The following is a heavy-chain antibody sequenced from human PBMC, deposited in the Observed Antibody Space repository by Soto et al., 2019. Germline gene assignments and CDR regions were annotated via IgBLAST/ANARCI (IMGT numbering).Heavy chain of an antibody. Sequence: QVQLQESGPGLVKPSQTLSLTCTVSGGSISSGGYYWSWIRQHPGKGLEWIGYIYYSGSTYYNPSLKGRVTISVDTYKTLSPQRRSFVTAGDTAVYSWARDPKYDYVGGPTGGACFAPGGQGPLVTVP. CDR2: IYYSGST. CDR1: GGSISSGGYY. D-gene: IGHD3-16*01. CDR3: ARDPKYDYVGGPTGGACFAP. J-gene: IGHJ5*02. V-gene: IGHV4-31*03.